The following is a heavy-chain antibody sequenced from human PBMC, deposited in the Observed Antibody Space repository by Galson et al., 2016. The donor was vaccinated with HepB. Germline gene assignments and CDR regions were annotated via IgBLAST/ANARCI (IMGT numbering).Heavy chain of an antibody. CDR3: GKHGGFDY. V-gene: IGHV3-23*01. CDR2: MTGSGGTT. Sequence: SLRLSCAASGFSFSTSGMSWVRQTPGRGLEWVSGMTGSGGTTHYADSVKGRFTISRDNSKNTLYSYMNSLRAGDTAVYYCGKHGGFDYWGQGALVTVSS. CDR1: GFSFSTSG. D-gene: IGHD3-16*01. J-gene: IGHJ4*02.